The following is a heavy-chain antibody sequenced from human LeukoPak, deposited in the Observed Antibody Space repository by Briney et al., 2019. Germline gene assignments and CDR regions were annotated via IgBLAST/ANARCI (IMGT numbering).Heavy chain of an antibody. J-gene: IGHJ4*02. Sequence: GESLKISCKGSGYSFTSYWIGWVRQMPGKGLEWMGRIDPSDSYTNYSPSFQGHVTISADKSISTAYLQWSSLKASDTAMYYCARHDDSSGYYFAGRADFDYWGQGTLVTVSS. CDR3: ARHDDSSGYYFAGRADFDY. V-gene: IGHV5-10-1*01. CDR1: GYSFTSYW. CDR2: IDPSDSYT. D-gene: IGHD3-22*01.